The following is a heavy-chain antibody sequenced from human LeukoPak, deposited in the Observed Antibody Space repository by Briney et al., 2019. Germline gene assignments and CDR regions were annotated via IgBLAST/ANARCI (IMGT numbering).Heavy chain of an antibody. CDR1: GFTFSDAW. CDR3: TREPNWLDP. Sequence: GGSLRLSCAASGFTFSDAWMSWVRQAPGKGLEWVGRIKSKTYGGTTQYAAPVKGRFTISRDDSKSALYLQMDSLKSEDTAVYYCTREPNWLDPWGQGTLVTVSS. J-gene: IGHJ5*02. CDR2: IKSKTYGGTT. V-gene: IGHV3-15*01.